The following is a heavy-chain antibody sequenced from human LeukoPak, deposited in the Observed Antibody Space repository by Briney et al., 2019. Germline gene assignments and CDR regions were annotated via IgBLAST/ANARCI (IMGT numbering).Heavy chain of an antibody. CDR1: GGSISSYY. Sequence: PSETLSLTCTVSGGSISSYYWSWIRQPPGKGLEWIGYIYYSGSTNYNPSLKSRVTISVDTSKNQFSLKLSSVTAADTAVYYCARDPMAVAATLDAFDIWGQGTMVTVSS. D-gene: IGHD2-15*01. J-gene: IGHJ3*02. CDR3: ARDPMAVAATLDAFDI. CDR2: IYYSGST. V-gene: IGHV4-59*01.